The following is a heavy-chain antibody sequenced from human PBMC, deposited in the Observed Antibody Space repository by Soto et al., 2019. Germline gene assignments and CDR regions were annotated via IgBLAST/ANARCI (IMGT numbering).Heavy chain of an antibody. D-gene: IGHD3-3*01. Sequence: ASVKVSCKASGYTFTSYGISWVRQAPGQGLEWMGIINPSGGSTSYAQKFQGRVTMTRDTSTSTVYMELSSLRSEDTAVYYCAREIGGITIFGVVSPGRYWGQGTLVTVSS. CDR1: GYTFTSYG. J-gene: IGHJ4*02. CDR3: AREIGGITIFGVVSPGRY. CDR2: INPSGGST. V-gene: IGHV1-46*03.